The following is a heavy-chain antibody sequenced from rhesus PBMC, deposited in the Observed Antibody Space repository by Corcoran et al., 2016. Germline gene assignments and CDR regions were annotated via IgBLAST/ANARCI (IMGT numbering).Heavy chain of an antibody. Sequence: QVQLQESGPGLVKPSETLSLTCAVSGGPISSSYYYGSWIRQALGKGLGWIGYISYSGSTSYHPSLTSQVTISRDTSKNQFSLKLSSVTAADTAVYYCARHEWPDDAFDFWGQGLRVTVSS. CDR3: ARHEWPDDAFDF. D-gene: IGHD2-33*01. V-gene: IGHV4-122*02. CDR2: ISYSGST. J-gene: IGHJ3*01. CDR1: GGPISSSYYY.